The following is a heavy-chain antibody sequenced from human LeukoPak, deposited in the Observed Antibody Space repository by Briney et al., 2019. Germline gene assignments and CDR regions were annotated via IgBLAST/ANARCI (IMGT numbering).Heavy chain of an antibody. D-gene: IGHD3-3*01. J-gene: IGHJ4*02. V-gene: IGHV3-30*03. CDR2: ISYDGSNK. CDR3: ARVSGYDFWSGYSTPYFDY. Sequence: GGSLRLSCAASGFTFSSYGMHWVRQAPGKGLEWVAVISYDGSNKYYADSVKGRFTISRDNSKNTLYLQMNSLRAEDTAVYYCARVSGYDFWSGYSTPYFDYWGQGTLVTVSS. CDR1: GFTFSSYG.